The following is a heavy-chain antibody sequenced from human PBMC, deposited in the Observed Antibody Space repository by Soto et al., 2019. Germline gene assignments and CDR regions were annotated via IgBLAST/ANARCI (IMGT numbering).Heavy chain of an antibody. CDR1: GYSFTNYW. Sequence: GESLKISCKGSGYSFTNYWIGWVRQMPGKGLEWMGIIYPGDSDTRYGPSFQGQVTISADKSIGTAYLQWSSLKASDTAMYYCARKELRQWLVGGVDYWGQGTLVTVSS. CDR2: IYPGDSDT. V-gene: IGHV5-51*01. J-gene: IGHJ4*02. CDR3: ARKELRQWLVGGVDY. D-gene: IGHD6-19*01.